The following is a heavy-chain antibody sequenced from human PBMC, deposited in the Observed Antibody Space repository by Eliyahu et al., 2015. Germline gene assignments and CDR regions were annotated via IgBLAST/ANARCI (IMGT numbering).Heavy chain of an antibody. CDR1: TGSFSGYY. J-gene: IGHJ3*02. V-gene: IGHV4-34*01. Sequence: QGQLQQWGAGLLKPSETLSLTCAVYTGSFSGYYWSWIRQPPGEGAGVVWGIQPGWKPHSTPSLKSRVTISEDTSKNQFSLKLTSVTAADTAVYYCARRGQGNGGKGAFDIWGQGTMVTVSS. D-gene: IGHD4-23*01. CDR2: QPGWKP. CDR3: ARRGQGNGGKGAFDI.